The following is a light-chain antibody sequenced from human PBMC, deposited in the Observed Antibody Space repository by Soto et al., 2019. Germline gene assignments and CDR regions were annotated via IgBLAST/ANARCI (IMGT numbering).Light chain of an antibody. CDR3: QHYDSLPIT. CDR2: GAS. J-gene: IGKJ5*01. V-gene: IGKV3-20*01. Sequence: EIVLTQSPGTLSLSPGERATLSCRASQSVSSSYLAWYQPKPGQPPRLLIYGASSRATGIPDRFSGSGSGTDFTLTISRLEPEDFAVFYCQHYDSLPITFGQGTRLEI. CDR1: QSVSSSY.